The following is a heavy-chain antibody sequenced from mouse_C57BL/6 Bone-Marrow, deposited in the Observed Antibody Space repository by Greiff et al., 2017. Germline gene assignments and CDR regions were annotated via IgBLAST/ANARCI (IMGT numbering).Heavy chain of an antibody. CDR3: AREEGRRNGY. D-gene: IGHD1-1*01. Sequence: QVQLQQPGAELVKPGASVKMSCKASGYPFTSYWITWVKQRPGQGLEWIGDIYPGSGSTNYNENFKSKATLTVDTSSSTAYMQLSILTSGYSAVYYCAREEGRRNGYWGQGTTLTVSS. V-gene: IGHV1-55*01. J-gene: IGHJ2*01. CDR1: GYPFTSYW. CDR2: IYPGSGST.